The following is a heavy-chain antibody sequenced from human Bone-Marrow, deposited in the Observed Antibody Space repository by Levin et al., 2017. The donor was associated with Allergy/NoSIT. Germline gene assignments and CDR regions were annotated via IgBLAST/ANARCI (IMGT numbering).Heavy chain of an antibody. V-gene: IGHV4-39*07. CDR1: PGSLMGSRFH. D-gene: IGHD3-10*01. Sequence: SCSVSPGSLMGSRFHWDWIRQTPGKGLEWIGSINSGGSSDYNPSLMSRVTISVDMPKNQISLKVTSVTAADTAVYFCARGYGSGSGNYFHGMDVWGPGTTVIVAS. CDR3: ARGYGSGSGNYFHGMDV. CDR2: INSGGSS. J-gene: IGHJ6*02.